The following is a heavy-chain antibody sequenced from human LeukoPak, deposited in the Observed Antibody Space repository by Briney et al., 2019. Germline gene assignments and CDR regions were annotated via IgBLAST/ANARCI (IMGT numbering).Heavy chain of an antibody. V-gene: IGHV1-24*01. CDR1: GYTLTELS. D-gene: IGHD2-2*01. Sequence: ASVKVSCKVSGYTLTELSMHWVRQAPGKGLEWMGGFDPEDGETIYAQKFQGRVTMTEDTSTDTAYMELNSLRSDDTAVYYCATDPGEIVPAAKGPRGDYCYGMDVWGQGTTVTVFS. CDR2: FDPEDGET. CDR3: ATDPGEIVPAAKGPRGDYCYGMDV. J-gene: IGHJ6*02.